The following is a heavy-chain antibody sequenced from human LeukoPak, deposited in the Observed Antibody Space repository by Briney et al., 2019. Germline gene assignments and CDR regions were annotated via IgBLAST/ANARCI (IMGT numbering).Heavy chain of an antibody. CDR1: GGSITSDY. D-gene: IGHD4/OR15-4a*01. V-gene: IGHV4-59*12. J-gene: IGHJ4*02. Sequence: SETLSLTCIVSGGSITSDYWSWIRQPPGKGLEWIGSIYYSGSTYYNPSLKSRVTISVDTSKNQFSLKLSSVTAADTAVYYCARVPTGNYFDYWGQGTLVTVSS. CDR3: ARVPTGNYFDY. CDR2: IYYSGST.